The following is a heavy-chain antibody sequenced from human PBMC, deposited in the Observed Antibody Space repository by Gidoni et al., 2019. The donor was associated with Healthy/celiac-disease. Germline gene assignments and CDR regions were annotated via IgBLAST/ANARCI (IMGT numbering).Heavy chain of an antibody. V-gene: IGHV3-21*01. CDR3: ARSTYSYGELNYYYYGMDV. D-gene: IGHD5-18*01. CDR1: GFPFSRYR. J-gene: IGHJ6*02. Sequence: EVQLVESGGGLVKPGGSLRLSCAASGFPFSRYRMNWVRQAPGKGLEGVSSISSSSSYIYYADSVKGRFTISRDNAKNSLYLQMNSLRAEDTAVYYCARSTYSYGELNYYYYGMDVWGQGTTVTVSS. CDR2: ISSSSSYI.